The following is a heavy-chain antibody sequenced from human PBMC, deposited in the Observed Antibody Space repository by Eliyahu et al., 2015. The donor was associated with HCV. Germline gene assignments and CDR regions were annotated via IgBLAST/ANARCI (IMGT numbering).Heavy chain of an antibody. D-gene: IGHD6-19*01. CDR3: ASGGGGIAVTGTGGWFDP. V-gene: IGHV4-59*01. CDR2: IHYSGST. CDR1: XGXITTXY. Sequence: QVQLQESGPGLVKPSETLSLTCTVXXGXITTXYWSWIRQPPGKGLEWIGVGYIHYSGSTNHNPSLKSRVTISVDTSKNQFSLKLTSVTAADTAMYYCASGGGGIAVTGTGGWFDPWGQGTLVTVSS. J-gene: IGHJ5*02.